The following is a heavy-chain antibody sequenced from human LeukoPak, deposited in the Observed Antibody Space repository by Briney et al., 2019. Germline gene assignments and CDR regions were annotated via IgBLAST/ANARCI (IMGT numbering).Heavy chain of an antibody. J-gene: IGHJ4*02. D-gene: IGHD2-2*01. CDR3: ASMTLGYCSSTSCPLLDY. Sequence: SETLSLTCTVSGGSISTSSYYWGWIRQPPGKGLEWIGSIYYSGSTYYNPSLKSRVIISVDTSKNQFSLKLNSVTAADTAVYYCASMTLGYCSSTSCPLLDYWGQGTLVTVSS. V-gene: IGHV4-39*01. CDR1: GGSISTSSYY. CDR2: IYYSGST.